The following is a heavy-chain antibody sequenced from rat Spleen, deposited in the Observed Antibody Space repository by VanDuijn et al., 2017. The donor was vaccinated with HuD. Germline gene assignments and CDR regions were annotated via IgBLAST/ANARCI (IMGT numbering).Heavy chain of an antibody. CDR3: ARCDYYDGYYHGVMDA. Sequence: EVQLQESGPGLVKPSQSLSLTCSVTGSSISSTYRWNWIRKFPGNKMEWIGHISYSGSTSYNPSLKSRISITRDTSKNQFFLQLNSVTTRDKATYYCARCDYYDGYYHGVMDAWGQGASVTVSS. V-gene: IGHV3-1*01. D-gene: IGHD1-12*03. CDR2: ISYSGST. CDR1: GSSISSTY. J-gene: IGHJ4*01.